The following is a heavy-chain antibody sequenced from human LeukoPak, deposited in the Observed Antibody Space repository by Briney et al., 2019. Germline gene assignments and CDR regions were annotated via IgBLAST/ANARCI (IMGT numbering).Heavy chain of an antibody. V-gene: IGHV3-23*01. CDR2: LSGSGGSI. Sequence: PGGSLRLSCAASGLTFSRHAMTWVRQAPGKGLEWVSSLSGSGGSIYYADSVKGRFTISRDNSKNTLYLQINSLRAEDTAVYYCAKCALMVYDWFDSWGQGTLVTVSS. J-gene: IGHJ5*01. CDR3: AKCALMVYDWFDS. CDR1: GLTFSRHA. D-gene: IGHD2-8*01.